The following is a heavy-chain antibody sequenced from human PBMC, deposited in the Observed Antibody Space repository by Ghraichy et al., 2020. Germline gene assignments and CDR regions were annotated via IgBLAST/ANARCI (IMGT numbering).Heavy chain of an antibody. D-gene: IGHD6-19*01. CDR3: ARDHLTSSGWYNYYYGMDV. CDR2: ISSSSSTI. J-gene: IGHJ6*02. V-gene: IGHV3-48*02. CDR1: GFTFSSYS. Sequence: GGSLRLSCAASGFTFSSYSMNWVRQAPGKGLEWVSYISSSSSTIYYADSVKGRFTISRDNAKNSLYLQMNSLRDEDTAVYYCARDHLTSSGWYNYYYGMDVWGQGTTVTVS.